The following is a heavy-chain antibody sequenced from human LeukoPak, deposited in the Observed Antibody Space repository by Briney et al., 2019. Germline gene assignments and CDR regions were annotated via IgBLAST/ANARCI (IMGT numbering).Heavy chain of an antibody. CDR3: ALTMIAFNYFDY. Sequence: ASVKVSCKASGYTFTGYYMHWVRQAPGQGLEWMGWVNPNSGGTNYAQKFQGRVTMTRDTSISTAYMELSRLRSDDTAVYYCALTMIAFNYFDYWGQGTLVTVSS. CDR2: VNPNSGGT. J-gene: IGHJ4*02. V-gene: IGHV1-2*02. D-gene: IGHD3-22*01. CDR1: GYTFTGYY.